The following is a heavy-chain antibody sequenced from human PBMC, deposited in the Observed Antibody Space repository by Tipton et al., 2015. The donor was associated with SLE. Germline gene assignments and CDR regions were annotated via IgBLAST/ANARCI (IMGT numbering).Heavy chain of an antibody. V-gene: IGHV4-59*12. CDR2: VFFSGNT. CDR3: ARRGAGRRLQRFDY. CDR1: GGSISTFQ. J-gene: IGHJ4*02. D-gene: IGHD4-11*01. Sequence: GLVKPSETLSLTCTASGGSISTFQWSWIRQTPGKGLEWIGNVFFSGNTKYSPSLKSRVTISVDTSKNQFSLKLSSVTAADTAVYYCARRGAGRRLQRFDYWGQGTVVTVSS.